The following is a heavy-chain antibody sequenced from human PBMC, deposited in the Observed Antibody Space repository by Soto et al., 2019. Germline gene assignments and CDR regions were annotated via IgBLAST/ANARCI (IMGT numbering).Heavy chain of an antibody. Sequence: LXXSCAAAGFTFSSNDMNWVRQAPGKGLEWVSYISSSSSPIYYADSVRGRFTISRDNAKNTLYLQMNSLRAEDTAVYYCARDRYNDLLTGYIPWGQGTLVTVSS. CDR1: GFTFSSND. CDR3: ARDRYNDLLTGYIP. J-gene: IGHJ5*02. D-gene: IGHD3-9*01. CDR2: ISSSSSPI. V-gene: IGHV3-48*01.